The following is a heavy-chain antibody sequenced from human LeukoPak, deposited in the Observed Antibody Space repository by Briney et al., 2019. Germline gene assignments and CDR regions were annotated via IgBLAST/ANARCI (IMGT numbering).Heavy chain of an antibody. J-gene: IGHJ5*02. CDR3: AKDPSACSSTSCNLNWFDP. CDR2: ITSDGNNK. Sequence: PGGSLRLSCAASGFTFSNYAMHWVRQAPGKGLEWVAIITSDGNNKHYGDSVKGRFTISRDNSKNTLYLQMNSLRAKNTAVYYCAKDPSACSSTSCNLNWFDPWGQGTLVTVSS. CDR1: GFTFSNYA. D-gene: IGHD2-2*01. V-gene: IGHV3-30*04.